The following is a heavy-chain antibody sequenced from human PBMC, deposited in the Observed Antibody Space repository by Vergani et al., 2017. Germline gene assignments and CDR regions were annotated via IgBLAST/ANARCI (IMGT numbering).Heavy chain of an antibody. CDR1: GYTFTSYY. CDR3: ARANSTPLLFGELFYAFDI. Sequence: QVQLVQSGAEVKKPGASVKVSCKASGYTFTSYYMHWVRQAPGQGLEWMGIINPSGGSTSYAQKFQGRVTMTRDTSTSTVYMELSSLRSEDTAVYYCARANSTPLLFGELFYAFDIWGQGTMVTVSS. J-gene: IGHJ3*02. CDR2: INPSGGST. D-gene: IGHD3-10*01. V-gene: IGHV1-46*01.